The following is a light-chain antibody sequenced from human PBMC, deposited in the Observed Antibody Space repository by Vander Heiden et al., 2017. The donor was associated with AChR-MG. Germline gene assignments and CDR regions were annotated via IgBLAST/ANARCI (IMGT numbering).Light chain of an antibody. V-gene: IGKV3-11*01. CDR1: QSVSSY. CDR2: DAS. CDR3: QQRSNGPPAWT. J-gene: IGKJ2*01. Sequence: EIVLTQSPATLSLSPGERATLSCRASQSVSSYLAWYQQKPGQAPRLLIYDASNRATGIPARFSGSGSGTDFTLTISSLEPEDFAVYYCQQRSNGPPAWTFGQRTKLEIK.